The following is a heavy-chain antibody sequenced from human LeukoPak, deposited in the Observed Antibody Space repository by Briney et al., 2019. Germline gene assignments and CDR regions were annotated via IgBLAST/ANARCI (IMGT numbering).Heavy chain of an antibody. Sequence: SETLSLTCTVSGGSISSSSYYWGWIRQPPGTGLEWIGSIYYSGSTYYNPSLKSRVTISVDTSKNQFSLKLSSVTAADTAVYYCASPKPDYDILTGYYKREYFQHWGQGTLVTVSS. CDR2: IYYSGST. CDR1: GGSISSSSYY. J-gene: IGHJ1*01. CDR3: ASPKPDYDILTGYYKREYFQH. V-gene: IGHV4-39*01. D-gene: IGHD3-9*01.